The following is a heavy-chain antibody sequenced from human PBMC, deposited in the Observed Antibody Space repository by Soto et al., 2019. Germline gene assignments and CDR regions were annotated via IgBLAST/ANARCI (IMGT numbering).Heavy chain of an antibody. J-gene: IGHJ4*02. CDR2: VSHDGRNT. D-gene: IGHD6-19*01. V-gene: IGHV3-30*18. CDR3: AKGGRQWLVTSDFNF. Sequence: VQLVESGGGVVQPGRSLRLSCAASGFTFSDYAMHWVRQAPGKGLEWVAVVSHDGRNTHYADSVKGRFTISRDSSKNTISLKMTSLRAEDTAGYYWAKGGRQWLVTSDFNFWGQGALVTVSS. CDR1: GFTFSDYA.